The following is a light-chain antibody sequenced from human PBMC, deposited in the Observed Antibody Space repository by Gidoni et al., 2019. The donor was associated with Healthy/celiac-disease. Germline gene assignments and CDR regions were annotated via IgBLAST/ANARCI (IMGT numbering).Light chain of an antibody. CDR1: SSNVGSYNL. Sequence: QSALTPPASVSGSPGQSITISSTGTSSNVGSYNLVSWYQQHSGKAPKLMIYEVSKRPSGVSNRFSGSKSGNTASLTISGLQAEDEADYYCCSYAGSVVFGGGTKLTVL. CDR3: CSYAGSVV. J-gene: IGLJ2*01. V-gene: IGLV2-23*02. CDR2: EVS.